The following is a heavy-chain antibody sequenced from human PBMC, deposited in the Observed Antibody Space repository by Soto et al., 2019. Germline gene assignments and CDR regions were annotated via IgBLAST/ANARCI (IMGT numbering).Heavy chain of an antibody. J-gene: IGHJ6*02. D-gene: IGHD3-16*01. CDR3: ARGWAYYDYVWGSYTPSSGMDV. CDR1: GYTFTGYY. Sequence: QVQLVQSGAEVKKPGASVKVSCKASGYTFTGYYMHWVRQAPGQGLEWMGWINPNSGGTNYAQKFQGWVTMTRDTAISTAYMELSRLRSDDTGVYYCARGWAYYDYVWGSYTPSSGMDVWGQGTTVTVSS. CDR2: INPNSGGT. V-gene: IGHV1-2*04.